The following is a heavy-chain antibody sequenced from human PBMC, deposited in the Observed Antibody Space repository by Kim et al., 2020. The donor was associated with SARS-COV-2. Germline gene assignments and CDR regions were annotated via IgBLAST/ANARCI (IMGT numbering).Heavy chain of an antibody. D-gene: IGHD3-16*02. CDR1: GYTFTSYD. V-gene: IGHV1-8*01. J-gene: IGHJ3*02. CDR3: ARSGIMITFGGVIVIWDDAFDI. CDR2: MNPNSGNT. Sequence: ASVKVSCKASGYTFTSYDINWVRQATGQGLEWMGWMNPNSGNTGYAQKFQGRVTMTRNTSISTAYMELSSLRSEDTAVYYCARSGIMITFGGVIVIWDDAFDIWGQGTMVTVSS.